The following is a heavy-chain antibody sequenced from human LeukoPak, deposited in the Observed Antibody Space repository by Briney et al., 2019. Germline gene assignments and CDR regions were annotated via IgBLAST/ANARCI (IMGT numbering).Heavy chain of an antibody. CDR3: ARAKRGLTDY. CDR2: ISYDGKNK. Sequence: GRSLRLSCAASGFTFSNYALHWVRQAPGKGLEWVAVISYDGKNKFYADSVTGRFTISRDNSKNTLFLQMSSLRAEDTAVYYCARAKRGLTDYWGQGTLVTVSS. V-gene: IGHV3-30*04. D-gene: IGHD2-8*01. CDR1: GFTFSNYA. J-gene: IGHJ4*02.